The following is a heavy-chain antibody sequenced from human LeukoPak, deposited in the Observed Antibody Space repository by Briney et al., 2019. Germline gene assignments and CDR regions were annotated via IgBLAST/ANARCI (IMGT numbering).Heavy chain of an antibody. CDR3: ARTVEAVAGTDFDY. CDR1: GYTFTSYD. D-gene: IGHD6-19*01. Sequence: ASVKVSCKASGYTFTSYDINWVRQATGQGLEWMGWMNPNSGNTGYAQKFQGRVTMTRNTSISTAYMELSSLRSEDTAVYYCARTVEAVAGTDFDYWGQGTLVTVSS. V-gene: IGHV1-8*01. J-gene: IGHJ4*02. CDR2: MNPNSGNT.